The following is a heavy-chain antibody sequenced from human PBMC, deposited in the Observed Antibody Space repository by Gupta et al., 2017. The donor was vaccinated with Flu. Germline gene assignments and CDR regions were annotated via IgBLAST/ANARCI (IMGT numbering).Heavy chain of an antibody. CDR2: INHSGST. D-gene: IGHD3-10*01. CDR1: GGSFSGYY. CDR3: ARGPITMVRGVRD. Sequence: QVQLQQWGAGLLKPSETLSLTCAVYGGSFSGYYWSWIRQPPGKGLEWIGEINHSGSTNYNPSLKSRVTISVDTSKNQFSLKLSSVTAADTAVYYCARGPITMVRGVRDWGQGTLVTVSS. J-gene: IGHJ4*02. V-gene: IGHV4-34*01.